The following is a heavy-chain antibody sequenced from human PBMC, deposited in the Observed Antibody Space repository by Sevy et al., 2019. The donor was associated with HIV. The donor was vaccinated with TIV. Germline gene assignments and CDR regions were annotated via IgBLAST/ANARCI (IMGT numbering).Heavy chain of an antibody. V-gene: IGHV3-48*02. J-gene: IGHJ6*02. CDR1: GFTFSSYG. CDR2: RGSSSSTI. Sequence: GGSLRLTCAAPGFTFSSYGMNWVRRAPGKGLEWVSFRGSSSSTIYYAASVKGRFTISRDNAKSSLYLQMNSLRDEDTAVYYCARAWSGPYGMDVWGQGTTVTVSS. CDR3: ARAWSGPYGMDV. D-gene: IGHD3-3*01.